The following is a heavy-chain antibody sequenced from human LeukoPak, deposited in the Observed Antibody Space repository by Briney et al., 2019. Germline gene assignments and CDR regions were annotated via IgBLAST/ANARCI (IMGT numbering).Heavy chain of an antibody. J-gene: IGHJ4*02. Sequence: ASVKVSCKASGGTFSSYAISWVRQAPGQGLEWMGGIIPIFGTANYAQKFQGRVTITADESTSKAYMELSSLRSEDTAVFYCAGSLKFITMIPHYWGQGTLVTVSS. D-gene: IGHD3-22*01. CDR2: IIPIFGTA. CDR3: AGSLKFITMIPHY. CDR1: GGTFSSYA. V-gene: IGHV1-69*01.